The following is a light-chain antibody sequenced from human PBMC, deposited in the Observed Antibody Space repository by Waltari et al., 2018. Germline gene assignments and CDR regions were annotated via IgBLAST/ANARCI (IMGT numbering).Light chain of an antibody. J-gene: IGKJ1*01. CDR2: DAS. V-gene: IGKV3-20*01. CDR1: QSVSRT. CDR3: QKYGTLPAT. Sequence: EIVLTQSPGTLSLSPGESATLSCRASQSVSRTLAWYQQKPGQAPRLFIYDASTRATGIPDRFSGSGFGTDFSLTISRLEPEDFAVYYCQKYGTLPATFGQGTTVEIK.